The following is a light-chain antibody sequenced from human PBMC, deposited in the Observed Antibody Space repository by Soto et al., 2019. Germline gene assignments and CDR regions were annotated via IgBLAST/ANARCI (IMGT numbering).Light chain of an antibody. V-gene: IGKV3-20*01. J-gene: IGKJ3*01. CDR1: QSVSSSY. Sequence: EIVLTQSPGTLSLSPGERATLSCRASQSVSSSYLAWYQQKPGQAPRLLIYGASSRDTGIPDRFSGSGSGTDLTLSSSRLEPEDFAVYYCQQYGSSPPRFTFGPGTKLDIK. CDR3: QQYGSSPPRFT. CDR2: GAS.